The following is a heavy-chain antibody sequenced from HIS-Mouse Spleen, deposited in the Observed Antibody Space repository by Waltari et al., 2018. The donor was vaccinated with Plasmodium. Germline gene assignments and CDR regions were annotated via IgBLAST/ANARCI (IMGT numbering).Heavy chain of an antibody. CDR3: ASPRVATDY. D-gene: IGHD5-12*01. Sequence: QVQLVESGGGVVKPGGSLRRSSAASGFTLRSLAMPWVRQAPGKGLEWVAVISYDGSNKYYADSVKGRFTISRDNSKNTLYLQMNSLRAEDTAVYYCASPRVATDYWGQGTLVTVSS. V-gene: IGHV3-30*04. CDR2: ISYDGSNK. J-gene: IGHJ4*02. CDR1: GFTLRSLA.